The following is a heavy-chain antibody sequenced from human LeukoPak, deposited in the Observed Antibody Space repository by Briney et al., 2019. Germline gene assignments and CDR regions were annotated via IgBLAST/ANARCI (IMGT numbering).Heavy chain of an antibody. D-gene: IGHD2-8*02. J-gene: IGHJ5*02. CDR3: ARRDVLNWFDP. CDR2: IYTSGST. CDR1: GDSISSYY. Sequence: SETLSLTCDVSGDSISSYYWSWIRQPPGKGLEWIGYIYTSGSTNYNPSLKSRVTISVDTSKNQFSLKLSSVTAADTAVYYCARRDVLNWFDPWGQGTLVTVSS. V-gene: IGHV4-4*09.